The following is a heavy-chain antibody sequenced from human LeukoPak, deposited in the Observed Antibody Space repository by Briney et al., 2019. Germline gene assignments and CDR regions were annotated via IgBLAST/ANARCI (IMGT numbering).Heavy chain of an antibody. CDR2: FDPEDGET. J-gene: IGHJ5*02. V-gene: IGHV1-24*01. CDR1: GYTLTELS. Sequence: ASVKVSCKVSGYTLTELSMHWVRQAPGKGLEWMGGFDPEDGETIYARKSQGRVTMTEDTSTDTAYMELSSLRSEDTAVYYRATEVFAVGATWGQGTLVTVSS. D-gene: IGHD1-26*01. CDR3: ATEVFAVGAT.